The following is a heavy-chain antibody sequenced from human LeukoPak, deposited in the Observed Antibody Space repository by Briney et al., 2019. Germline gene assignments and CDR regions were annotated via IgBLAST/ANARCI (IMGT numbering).Heavy chain of an antibody. V-gene: IGHV3-21*01. CDR2: ITSSSSYI. D-gene: IGHD3-3*01. J-gene: IGHJ5*02. CDR3: ARGAYYDFWSGYYAGGPPTNNWFDP. Sequence: GGSLRLSCAASGFTFSSYSMNWVRQAPGKGLEWVSTITSSSSYIYYSDSVKGRFTISRDNAKNSLYLQMNSLRAEDTAVYYCARGAYYDFWSGYYAGGPPTNNWFDPWGQGTLVTVSS. CDR1: GFTFSSYS.